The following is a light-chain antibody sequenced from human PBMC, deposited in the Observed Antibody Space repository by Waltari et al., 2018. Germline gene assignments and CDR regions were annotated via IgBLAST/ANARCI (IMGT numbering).Light chain of an antibody. V-gene: IGKV1-5*01. Sequence: DTQLSQFPSTLAASVGDRVTITCRAREAINKWLAWYQPKPGKAPKVLIYDASTFPSGVPSRFSGSGSGTEFTLTIDSLQPDDFATYYCQQYNRFSPFGQGTNVEVK. CDR2: DAS. J-gene: IGKJ1*01. CDR1: EAINKW. CDR3: QQYNRFSP.